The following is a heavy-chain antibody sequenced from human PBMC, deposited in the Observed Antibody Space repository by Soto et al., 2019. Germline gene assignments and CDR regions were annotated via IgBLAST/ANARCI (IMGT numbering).Heavy chain of an antibody. CDR2: IYYSGST. CDR3: ARRADYYDSSGCYYHDAFDI. Sequence: PSETLSLTCTVSGGSISSSSYYWGWIRQPPGKGLEWIGSIYYSGSTYYNPSLKSRVTISVDTSKNQFSLKLSSVTAADTAVYYCARRADYYDSSGCYYHDAFDIWGQGTMVT. J-gene: IGHJ3*02. CDR1: GGSISSSSYY. D-gene: IGHD3-22*01. V-gene: IGHV4-39*01.